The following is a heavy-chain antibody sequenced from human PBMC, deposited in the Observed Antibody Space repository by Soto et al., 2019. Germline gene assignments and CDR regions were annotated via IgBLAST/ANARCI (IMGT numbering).Heavy chain of an antibody. CDR1: GFTFSNAW. D-gene: IGHD2-2*01. Sequence: PGGSLRRSCAASGFTFSNAWMSWVRQAPGKGLEWVGRIKSKTDGGTADYAGPVKGRFTISRDNSKNTLYLQMNSLRAEDTAVYYCAKDLLSSGPEIDYWGQGTLVTVSS. V-gene: IGHV3-15*01. CDR3: AKDLLSSGPEIDY. CDR2: IKSKTDGGTA. J-gene: IGHJ4*02.